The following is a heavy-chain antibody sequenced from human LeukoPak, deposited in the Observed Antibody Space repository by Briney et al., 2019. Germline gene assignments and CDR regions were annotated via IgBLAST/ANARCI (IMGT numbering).Heavy chain of an antibody. CDR3: AKDQGIYRSGRP. V-gene: IGHV3-23*01. J-gene: IGHJ5*02. Sequence: GGSLRLSCAASGFTFSSYAMSWVRQAPGKGLEWVSAISGSGGSTYYADSVKGRFTISRDNSKNTLYLQMNSLRAEDTAVYYRAKDQGIYRSGRPWGQGTLVTVSS. D-gene: IGHD3-10*01. CDR2: ISGSGGST. CDR1: GFTFSSYA.